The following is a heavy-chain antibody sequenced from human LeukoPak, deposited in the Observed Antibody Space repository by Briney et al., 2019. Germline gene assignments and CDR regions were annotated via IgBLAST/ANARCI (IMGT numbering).Heavy chain of an antibody. Sequence: GESLKITCKGSAYSVTSYWMGGVRQLPGKGLECMGIIYPRDSDTRYSPSFQGQCTSSADKSISTAYLPWSSLKASDTAMYYCARGGEGTTSGDYWGQGTLVTVSS. D-gene: IGHD2/OR15-2a*01. CDR2: IYPRDSDT. J-gene: IGHJ4*02. CDR1: AYSVTSYW. V-gene: IGHV5-51*01. CDR3: ARGGEGTTSGDY.